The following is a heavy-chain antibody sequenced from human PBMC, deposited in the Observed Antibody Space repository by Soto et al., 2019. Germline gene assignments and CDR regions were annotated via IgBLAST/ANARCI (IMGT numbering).Heavy chain of an antibody. Sequence: PSETLSLTCTVSGGSISGSHYYWGWIRQPPGKGLEWIGSIHYSGRVFYKSSLLGRVTISVDTSKNPFSLGLNSVTATDTSVYYCALTRPIEVSGPDFWGQGTLVTVSS. CDR1: GGSISGSHYY. CDR2: IHYSGRV. J-gene: IGHJ4*02. V-gene: IGHV4-39*01. D-gene: IGHD1-26*01. CDR3: ALTRPIEVSGPDF.